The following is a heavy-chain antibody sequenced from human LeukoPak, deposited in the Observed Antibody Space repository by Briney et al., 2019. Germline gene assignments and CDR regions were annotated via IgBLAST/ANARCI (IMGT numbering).Heavy chain of an antibody. CDR3: ARDGFYDSSGYHDY. Sequence: GGSLRLSCAASGFTFSSYGMHWVRQAPGKGLEWVAVIWYNGSNKYYADSVKGRFTISRDNSKNTLYLQMNSLRAEDTALYYCARDGFYDSSGYHDYWGQGTLVTVSS. D-gene: IGHD3-22*01. CDR1: GFTFSSYG. V-gene: IGHV3-33*01. J-gene: IGHJ4*02. CDR2: IWYNGSNK.